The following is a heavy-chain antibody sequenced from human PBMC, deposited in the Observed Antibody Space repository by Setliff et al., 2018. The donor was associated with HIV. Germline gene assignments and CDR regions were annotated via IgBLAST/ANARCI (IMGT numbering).Heavy chain of an antibody. CDR3: ARTSGARTTDY. CDR1: GYSFTSYW. V-gene: IGHV5-51*01. CDR2: IYPYDSDT. J-gene: IGHJ4*02. Sequence: PGESLKISCKGSGYSFTSYWIAWVRQMPGKGLEWMGIIYPYDSDTRYSPSFQGQVTISVDKSISTAYLQWSNLKASDSAMYYCARTSGARTTDYWGQGTLVTVSS. D-gene: IGHD1-1*01.